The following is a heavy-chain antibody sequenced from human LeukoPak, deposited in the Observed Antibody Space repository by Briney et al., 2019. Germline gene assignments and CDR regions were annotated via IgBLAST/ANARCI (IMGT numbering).Heavy chain of an antibody. D-gene: IGHD6-19*01. CDR3: AREREQWLVSPSSWYFDL. Sequence: ASVKVSCKASGYTFTSYGINWVRQAPGQGLEWMGWISAYNGNTNYAQKLQGRVTMTTDTSTSTAYMELRSLRSDDTAVYYCAREREQWLVSPSSWYFDLWGRGTLVTVSS. V-gene: IGHV1-18*01. J-gene: IGHJ2*01. CDR1: GYTFTSYG. CDR2: ISAYNGNT.